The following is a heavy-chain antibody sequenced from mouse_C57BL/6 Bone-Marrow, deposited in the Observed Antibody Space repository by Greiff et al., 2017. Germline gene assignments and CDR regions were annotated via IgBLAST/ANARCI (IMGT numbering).Heavy chain of an antibody. J-gene: IGHJ1*03. Sequence: VQLQQPGAELVKPGASVKLSCKASGYTFTSYWMHWGKQRPGQGLEWIGMIHPNSGSTNYNEKFTSKATLTVDKSSSTAYMQLSSLTSDDSSVYYCARFGYSWYFDVWGTGTTVTVSS. CDR1: GYTFTSYW. CDR2: IHPNSGST. V-gene: IGHV1-64*01. D-gene: IGHD2-3*01. CDR3: ARFGYSWYFDV.